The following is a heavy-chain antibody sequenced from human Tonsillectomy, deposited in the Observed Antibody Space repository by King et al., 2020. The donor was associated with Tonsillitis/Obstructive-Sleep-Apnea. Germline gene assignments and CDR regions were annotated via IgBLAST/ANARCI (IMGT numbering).Heavy chain of an antibody. V-gene: IGHV3-48*02. CDR2: ISSSSSTI. CDR3: AMGGYSYGDDYFDY. J-gene: IGHJ4*02. Sequence: VQLVESGGGLVQPGGSLRLSCAASGFTFSSYSMNWVRQAPGKGLEWVSYISSSSSTIYYADSGKGRFTISRDNAKNSLYLQMNSLRDEDTAVYYCAMGGYSYGDDYFDYWGQGTLVTVSS. CDR1: GFTFSSYS. D-gene: IGHD5-18*01.